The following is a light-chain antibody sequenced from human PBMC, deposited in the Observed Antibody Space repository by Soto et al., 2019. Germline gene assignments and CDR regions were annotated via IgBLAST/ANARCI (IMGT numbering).Light chain of an antibody. J-gene: IGLJ2*01. CDR2: VGTGGIVG. CDR3: GAEHGSGSNFV. Sequence: QPVLTQPPSAPASLGASVTLTCTLSSGYSNYKVDWYQQRPGKGPRFVMRVGTGGIVGSKGDGIPDRFSVLGSGLNRYLTIKNIQEEDESDYHCGAEHGSGSNFVFGGGTKLTVL. V-gene: IGLV9-49*01. CDR1: SGYSNYK.